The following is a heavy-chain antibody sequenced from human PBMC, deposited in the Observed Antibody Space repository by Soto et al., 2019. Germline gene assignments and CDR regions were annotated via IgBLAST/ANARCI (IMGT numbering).Heavy chain of an antibody. CDR2: IYHSGST. CDR3: ARVPSP. V-gene: IGHV4-30-2*01. Sequence: QLQLQASGSGLVKPSQTLSLTCAVSGGSISSGGYSWSWIRQPPGKGLEWIGYIYHSGSTYYNPSLKSRVTISVDRSKTQFSLKLSSVTAADTAVYYCARVPSPWGQGTLVTVSS. J-gene: IGHJ5*02. CDR1: GGSISSGGYS.